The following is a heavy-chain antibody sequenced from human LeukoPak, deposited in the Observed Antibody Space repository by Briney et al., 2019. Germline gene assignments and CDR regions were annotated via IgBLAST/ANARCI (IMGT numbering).Heavy chain of an antibody. Sequence: ASVTVSCKASGYTFTSYGISWVRQAPGQGLEWVGWISAYNGNTNYAQKLQGRVTMTTDTSTSTAYMELRSLRSDDTAVYYCARDRDYYGSDNWFDPWGQGTLVTVSS. CDR1: GYTFTSYG. D-gene: IGHD3-10*01. CDR3: ARDRDYYGSDNWFDP. V-gene: IGHV1-18*04. CDR2: ISAYNGNT. J-gene: IGHJ5*02.